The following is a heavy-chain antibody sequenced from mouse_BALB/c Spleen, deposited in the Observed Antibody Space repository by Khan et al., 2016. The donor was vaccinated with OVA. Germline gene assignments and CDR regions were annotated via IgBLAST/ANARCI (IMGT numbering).Heavy chain of an antibody. CDR2: IYPGGGYT. CDR1: GYTFTNYW. J-gene: IGHJ2*01. D-gene: IGHD6-1*01. CDR3: ERRAAARDTWDYFDY. V-gene: IGHV1-63*02. Sequence: QVQLQQSGAELVRPGTSVKMSCKAAGYTFTNYWIGWVKQRPGHGLEWIGDIYPGGGYTNYNEKFKGKATLTADTSSSTAYMQLSSLTSGDSVIYYGERRAAARDTWDYFDYWGQGTTLTVSS.